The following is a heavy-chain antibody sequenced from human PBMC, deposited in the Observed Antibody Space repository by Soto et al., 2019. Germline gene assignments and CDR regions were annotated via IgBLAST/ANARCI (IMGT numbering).Heavy chain of an antibody. CDR1: GFTFSSYS. Sequence: GGSLRLSCAASGFTFSSYSMNWVRQAPGKGLEWVSYISSSSSTIYYAESVKGRFTISRDNAKNSLYLQINSLRDEDTAVYCCARDMSSGWYFVDFDYWGQGTLVTVSS. V-gene: IGHV3-48*02. J-gene: IGHJ4*02. D-gene: IGHD6-19*01. CDR2: ISSSSSTI. CDR3: ARDMSSGWYFVDFDY.